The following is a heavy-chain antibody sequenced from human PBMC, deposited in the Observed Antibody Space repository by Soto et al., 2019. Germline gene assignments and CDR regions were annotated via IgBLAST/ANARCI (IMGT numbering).Heavy chain of an antibody. J-gene: IGHJ4*02. Sequence: SETRSRTWTVSGASMSNYYGSWIRQPPGKGLEHIGYVYYTGNTNYNPSLKSRVTISVDTSNNQFSLKLTSVTTADTAIYYCARSGHTFGGVVWGRGILVTVSS. D-gene: IGHD3-16*01. CDR2: VYYTGNT. CDR1: GASMSNYY. V-gene: IGHV4-59*01. CDR3: ARSGHTFGGVV.